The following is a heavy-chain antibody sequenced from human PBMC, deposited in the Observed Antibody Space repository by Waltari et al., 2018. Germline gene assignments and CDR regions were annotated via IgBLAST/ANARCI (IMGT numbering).Heavy chain of an antibody. Sequence: QVTLRESGPALVKPTQTLTLTCTFSGFSLSTSGMCVSWIRQPPGKALEWLARIDWDDDKYYSTSLKTRRTISKDTSKNQVVLTMTNMDPVDTATYYCARSVQGRHLPIDYWGQGTLVTVSS. CDR2: IDWDDDK. CDR3: ARSVQGRHLPIDY. CDR1: GFSLSTSGMC. V-gene: IGHV2-70*15. J-gene: IGHJ4*02.